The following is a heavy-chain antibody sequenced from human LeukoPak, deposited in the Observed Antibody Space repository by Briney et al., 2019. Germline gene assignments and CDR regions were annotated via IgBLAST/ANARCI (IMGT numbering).Heavy chain of an antibody. CDR3: VRDFRSADY. V-gene: IGHV3-74*01. Sequence: GGSLRLSCAASGFTFSTYCMHWVRQAPGKGPMWVSRICPDGTVTNYADSVKARFIISRDNARNTVYLQMNSLRVEDTAVYYCVRDFRSADYWGQGTLVTVSP. CDR2: ICPDGTVT. J-gene: IGHJ4*02. CDR1: GFTFSTYC.